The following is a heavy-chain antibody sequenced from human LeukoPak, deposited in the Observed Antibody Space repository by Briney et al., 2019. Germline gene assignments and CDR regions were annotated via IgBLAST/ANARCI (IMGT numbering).Heavy chain of an antibody. V-gene: IGHV4-59*01. Sequence: SETLSLTCTVSDGSISSYYWSWIRQPPGKGLEWIGYIYYSGYTNYNPSLKSRVTISVDTSKNQFSLKLSSVTAADTAAYYCARESGNSWADYWGQGTLVTVSS. D-gene: IGHD6-13*01. CDR2: IYYSGYT. J-gene: IGHJ4*02. CDR1: DGSISSYY. CDR3: ARESGNSWADY.